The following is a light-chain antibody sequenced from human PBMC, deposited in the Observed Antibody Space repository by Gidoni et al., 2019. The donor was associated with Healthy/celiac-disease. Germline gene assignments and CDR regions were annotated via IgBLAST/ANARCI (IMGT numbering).Light chain of an antibody. CDR2: GAS. J-gene: IGKJ1*01. CDR3: QQYNNWPET. V-gene: IGKV3-15*01. CDR1: QSVSSN. Sequence: VLTPSPATLSVSPGERATLSCRASQSVSSNLAWYQQKPGQAPRRLIYGASTRATGSPARFSGSGSGTEFTLTISSLQSEDFAVYYCQQYNNWPETFXXXTKVEIK.